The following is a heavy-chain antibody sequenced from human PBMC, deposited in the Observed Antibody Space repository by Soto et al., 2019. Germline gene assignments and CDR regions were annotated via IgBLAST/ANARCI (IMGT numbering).Heavy chain of an antibody. V-gene: IGHV3-30*04. D-gene: IGHD6-6*01. CDR1: GFTFSGYA. Sequence: QVQLVESGGGVVQPGRSLRLSCAASGFTFSGYAMHWVRQAPGKGLAWVAATSYDENYKYYADSVKGRFTISRDNSKNTLFPQMNSLRTEDTAVYYCARQGGSSGIWYFDYWGQGSLVTVSS. J-gene: IGHJ4*02. CDR3: ARQGGSSGIWYFDY. CDR2: TSYDENYK.